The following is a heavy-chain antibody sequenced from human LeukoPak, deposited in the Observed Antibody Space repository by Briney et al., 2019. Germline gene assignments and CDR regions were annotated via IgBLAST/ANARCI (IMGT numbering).Heavy chain of an antibody. Sequence: GGSLRLSCVASGFSFSSYWMAWVRQAPGKGPEWVASIKQDGSEKFYADSVKGRFTISKDNAQNSLYLRMNSLRGEETAVYYCAREDHSNYEYWGQGTSVTVSS. V-gene: IGHV3-7*01. D-gene: IGHD4-11*01. CDR2: IKQDGSEK. J-gene: IGHJ4*02. CDR1: GFSFSSYW. CDR3: AREDHSNYEY.